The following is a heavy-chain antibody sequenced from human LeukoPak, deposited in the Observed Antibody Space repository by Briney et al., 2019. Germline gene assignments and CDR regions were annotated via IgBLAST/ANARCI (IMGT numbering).Heavy chain of an antibody. J-gene: IGHJ4*02. CDR2: MQSSGNS. CDR3: ARDKRHSYGRYFDH. CDR1: GGSISSYY. V-gene: IGHV4-59*01. Sequence: NSSETLSLTCTVSGGSISSYYWSWIRKPPGKGLEWIAFMQSSGNSNYNPSLKDRVTMFVDTSKNQFVLNLRSVTAADTAVYYCARDKRHSYGRYFDHWGQGMLVTVSS. D-gene: IGHD5-18*01.